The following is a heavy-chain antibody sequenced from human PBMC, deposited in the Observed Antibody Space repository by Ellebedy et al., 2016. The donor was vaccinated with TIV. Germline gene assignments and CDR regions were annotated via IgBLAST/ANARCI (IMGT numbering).Heavy chain of an antibody. CDR1: GFTFSTYN. J-gene: IGHJ6*02. D-gene: IGHD3-10*01. V-gene: IGHV3-48*04. CDR2: ISNTGKTI. CDR3: ARDSPTYYYGSGSPFFYYYYGMDV. Sequence: GESLKISCVASGFTFSTYNMNWVRQTPGKGLEWISYISNTGKTIYYADSVKGRFSTSRDNAKNSLYLQMNSLRAEDTAVYYCARDSPTYYYGSGSPFFYYYYGMDVWGQGTTVTVSS.